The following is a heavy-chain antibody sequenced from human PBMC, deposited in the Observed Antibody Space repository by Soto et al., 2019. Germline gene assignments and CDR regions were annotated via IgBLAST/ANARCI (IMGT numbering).Heavy chain of an antibody. CDR1: GFTFSSYS. Sequence: GGSLRLSCAASGFTFSSYSMNWVRQAPGKGLEWVSYISSSSSTIYYADSVKGRFTISRDNAKNTLYLQMNSLRAEDTAVYYCAKGLAVAGFDAFDIWGQGTMVTVSS. CDR3: AKGLAVAGFDAFDI. D-gene: IGHD6-19*01. J-gene: IGHJ3*02. V-gene: IGHV3-48*01. CDR2: ISSSSSTI.